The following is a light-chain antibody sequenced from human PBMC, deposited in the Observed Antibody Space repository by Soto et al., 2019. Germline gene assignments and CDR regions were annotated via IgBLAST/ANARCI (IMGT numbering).Light chain of an antibody. V-gene: IGLV2-8*01. CDR2: EVS. Sequence: QSALTQPPSASGSPGQSVTISCTGTSSDVGGYNYVSWYQQHPGKAPKLIISEVSKRPSGVPDRFSGSKSGNTASLTVSGLQAEDEAYYYCTSHAGSNNYVFGTGTKVTVL. CDR1: SSDVGGYNY. CDR3: TSHAGSNNYV. J-gene: IGLJ1*01.